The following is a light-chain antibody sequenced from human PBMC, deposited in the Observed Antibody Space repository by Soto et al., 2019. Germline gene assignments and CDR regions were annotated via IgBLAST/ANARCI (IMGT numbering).Light chain of an antibody. CDR1: RGISSY. J-gene: IGKJ1*01. V-gene: IGKV1-9*01. Sequence: IKLTQSPSSLSASVGDRVTITCQASRGISSYLAWYQQKPGKPPKLLVYSASTLQSGVPSRFSGSGSGPEFTLTISSLQPDDFATYYCQHYNSYSEAFCQGTKVDIK. CDR3: QHYNSYSEA. CDR2: SAS.